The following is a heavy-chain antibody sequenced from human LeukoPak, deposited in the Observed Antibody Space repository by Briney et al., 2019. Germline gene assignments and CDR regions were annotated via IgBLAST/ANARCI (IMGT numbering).Heavy chain of an antibody. J-gene: IGHJ6*03. CDR1: GGSISSYF. D-gene: IGHD3-3*01. CDR2: IYYSGST. Sequence: SETLSLTCTVSGGSISSYFWSWIRQPPGKGLESIGYIYYSGSTNCNPSLKSRVTISVDTSKNQFSLKLNSVAAADTAVYYCARAGSGNRGNMDVWGKGTTVTVS. V-gene: IGHV4-59*12. CDR3: ARAGSGNRGNMDV.